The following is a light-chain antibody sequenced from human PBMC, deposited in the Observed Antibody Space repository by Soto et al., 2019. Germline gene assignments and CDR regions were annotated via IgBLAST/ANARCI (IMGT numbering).Light chain of an antibody. V-gene: IGLV2-14*01. J-gene: IGLJ1*01. CDR3: SSYTTTSTLSV. Sequence: QSALTQPASVSGSLGQSITISCTGTSSDVGAYNYVSWYQQHPGKAPKLMIYDVSYRPSGVSNCFSGSKSGNTASLTISGLQAEDEADYYCSSYTTTSTLSVFGTGTKVTV. CDR2: DVS. CDR1: SSDVGAYNY.